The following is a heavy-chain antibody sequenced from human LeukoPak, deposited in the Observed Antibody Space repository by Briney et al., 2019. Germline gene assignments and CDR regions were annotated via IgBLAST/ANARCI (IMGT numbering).Heavy chain of an antibody. Sequence: PGGSLRLSCAASGFTFSRYWMSWVRQAPGKGLEWVANIKRDGSEKYYVDSVKGRFTISRDNAKNSLYLQMNSLRAEDTAVYYCARDDNWGSDYWGQGTLVTASS. V-gene: IGHV3-7*04. CDR1: GFTFSRYW. CDR2: IKRDGSEK. CDR3: ARDDNWGSDY. D-gene: IGHD7-27*01. J-gene: IGHJ4*02.